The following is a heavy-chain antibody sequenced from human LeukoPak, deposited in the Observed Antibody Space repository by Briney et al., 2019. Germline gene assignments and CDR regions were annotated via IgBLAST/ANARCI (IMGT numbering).Heavy chain of an antibody. CDR1: GFTFSDHS. CDR3: AREPSGWYVDY. J-gene: IGHJ4*02. V-gene: IGHV3-21*01. D-gene: IGHD6-19*01. CDR2: ISGSSNYI. Sequence: GGSLRLSCAASGFTFSDHSINWVRQAPGKGLEWVSYISGSSNYINYADSVKGRFTISRDNAKTSVYLQMNSLRAEDTAVYYCAREPSGWYVDYWGQGTLVTVSS.